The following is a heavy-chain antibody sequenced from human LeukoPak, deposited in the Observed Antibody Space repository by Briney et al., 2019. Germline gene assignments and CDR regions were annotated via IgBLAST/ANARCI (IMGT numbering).Heavy chain of an antibody. D-gene: IGHD3-10*01. CDR1: GFTFSNYG. CDR3: AFRGSRLDYYFDY. J-gene: IGHJ4*02. Sequence: QAGGSLRLSCAASGFTFSNYGMHWVRQAPGKGLEWVAFIRFDGSNKYYVDSVKGRFTISRDNSKNTLYLQMNSLRTEDTAVYYCAFRGSRLDYYFDYWSQGALVTVSS. CDR2: IRFDGSNK. V-gene: IGHV3-30*02.